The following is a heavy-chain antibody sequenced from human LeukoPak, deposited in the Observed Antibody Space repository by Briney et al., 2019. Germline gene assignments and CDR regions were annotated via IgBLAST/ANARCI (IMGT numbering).Heavy chain of an antibody. CDR1: GYTFTSYD. D-gene: IGHD6-13*01. Sequence: ASVKVSCKASGYTFTSYDINWVRQATGQGLEWMGWMNPNSGNAGYAQKFQGRVTITRNTSISTAYMELSSLRSEDTAVYYCARGRIAAADDYWGQGTLVTVSS. V-gene: IGHV1-8*03. J-gene: IGHJ4*02. CDR2: MNPNSGNA. CDR3: ARGRIAAADDY.